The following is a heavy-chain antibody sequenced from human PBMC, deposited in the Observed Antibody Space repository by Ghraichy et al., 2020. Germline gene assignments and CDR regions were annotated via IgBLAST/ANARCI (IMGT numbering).Heavy chain of an antibody. D-gene: IGHD5-24*01. V-gene: IGHV3-11*06. Sequence: GGSLRLSCAASGFTFSDYYMCWIRQAPGKGLEWVSYISSSSSYTNYADSVKGRFTISKDNAKNSLYLQMNSLRAEDTAVYYCARVPRPRDGYNQILFDYWGQGTLVTVSS. CDR2: ISSSSSYT. CDR3: ARVPRPRDGYNQILFDY. CDR1: GFTFSDYY. J-gene: IGHJ4*02.